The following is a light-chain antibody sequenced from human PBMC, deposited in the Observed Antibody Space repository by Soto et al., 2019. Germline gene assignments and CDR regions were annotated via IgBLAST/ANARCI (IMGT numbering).Light chain of an antibody. CDR2: DNN. J-gene: IGLJ2*01. CDR1: SSNIGNNY. Sequence: QSVLTQPPSVCAAPGQKVTISCSGSSSNIGNNYVSWYQQLPGTAPKLLIYDNNKRPSGIPDRFSGSKSGTSATLGITGLQTGDEADYYCGTWDSSLSAGVFGGGTKLTVL. CDR3: GTWDSSLSAGV. V-gene: IGLV1-51*01.